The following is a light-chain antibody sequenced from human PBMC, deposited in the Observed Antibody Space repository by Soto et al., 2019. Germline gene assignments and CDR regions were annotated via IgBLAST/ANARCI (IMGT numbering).Light chain of an antibody. V-gene: IGKV3-20*01. J-gene: IGKJ1*01. CDR1: QSVRTY. CDR3: QQYGSSPET. Sequence: IVMTQSPGTLSVSPGQRAILSCRASQSVRTYLAWYQVKPGQAPRLLIYDASRRATGIPDRFSGSGSGTDFTLTISRLEPEDFAVYYCQQYGSSPETFGQGTKVDIK. CDR2: DAS.